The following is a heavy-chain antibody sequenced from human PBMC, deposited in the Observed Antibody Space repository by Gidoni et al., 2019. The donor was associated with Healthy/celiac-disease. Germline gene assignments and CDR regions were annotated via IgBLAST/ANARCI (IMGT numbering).Heavy chain of an antibody. J-gene: IGHJ4*02. CDR3: ARDRQYSSSYYFDY. CDR1: GGSISSYY. Sequence: QVQLQESGPGLVKPSETLSLTCTVSGGSISSYYWSWIRQPAGKGLEWIGRIYTSGSTNYNPSLKSRVTMSVDTSKNQFSLKLSSVTAADTAVYYCARDRQYSSSYYFDYWGQGTLVTVSS. V-gene: IGHV4-4*07. CDR2: IYTSGST. D-gene: IGHD6-13*01.